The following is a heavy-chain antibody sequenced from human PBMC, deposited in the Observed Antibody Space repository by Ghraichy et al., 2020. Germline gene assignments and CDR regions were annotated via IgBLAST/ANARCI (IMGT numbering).Heavy chain of an antibody. CDR1: GGSISSGGYY. D-gene: IGHD1-1*01. Sequence: SETLSLTCTVSGGSISSGGYYWSWIRQHPGKGLEWIGHILYSGNTYYNPSLRSRVTISIGTSKTQLSLKLSSVTAADTAAYYCARGIGVHPSTWFDPWGQGTLVTVSS. V-gene: IGHV4-31*03. CDR2: ILYSGNT. CDR3: ARGIGVHPSTWFDP. J-gene: IGHJ5*02.